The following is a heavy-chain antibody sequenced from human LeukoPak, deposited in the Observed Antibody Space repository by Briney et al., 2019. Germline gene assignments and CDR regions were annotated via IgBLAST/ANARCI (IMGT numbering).Heavy chain of an antibody. V-gene: IGHV3-23*01. CDR2: ISGSGDNT. Sequence: GGSLRLSCAAPGFTFSSYAMSWGRQAPGKGLEWVSGISGSGDNTYYADSVKGRFTISRDNSKNTLYVQVNSLGTEDTAAYYCAKGSYYDSSGSFYFDYWGQGTLVTVSS. D-gene: IGHD3-22*01. CDR1: GFTFSSYA. CDR3: AKGSYYDSSGSFYFDY. J-gene: IGHJ4*02.